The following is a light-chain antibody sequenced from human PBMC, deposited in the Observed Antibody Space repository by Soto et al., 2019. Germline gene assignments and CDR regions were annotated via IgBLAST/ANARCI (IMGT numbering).Light chain of an antibody. J-gene: IGKJ4*01. CDR1: QSVSGN. CDR2: AAS. CDR3: QQYSHWLS. V-gene: IGKV3-15*01. Sequence: EIVMTQSPATLSVSPGERATLSCRASQSVSGNLAWYQQKPGQAPRLLIYAASTRATGSPARFSGSGSGTEFTLTISSLQSEDFAVYYCQQYSHWLSFGGETRVEI.